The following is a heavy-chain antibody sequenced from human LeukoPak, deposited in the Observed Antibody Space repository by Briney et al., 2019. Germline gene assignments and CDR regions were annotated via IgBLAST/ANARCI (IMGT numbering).Heavy chain of an antibody. CDR1: EFTFSNYG. CDR3: AREQYSSGYLDN. D-gene: IGHD3-22*01. J-gene: IGHJ4*02. CDR2: IWYDGSNK. Sequence: GGSLRLSCEASEFTFSNYGMHWVRQAPGKGLEWVAVIWYDGSNKYYADSVKGRFTISRDNSKNTLYLQMNSLRAEDTAVYYCAREQYSSGYLDNWGQGTLVTVSS. V-gene: IGHV3-33*08.